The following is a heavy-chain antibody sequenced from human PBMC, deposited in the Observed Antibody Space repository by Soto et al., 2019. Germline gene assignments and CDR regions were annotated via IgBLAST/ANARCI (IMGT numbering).Heavy chain of an antibody. V-gene: IGHV4-31*03. D-gene: IGHD3-10*01. J-gene: IGHJ5*02. CDR2: IYYSGST. CDR3: AREGGGGFGELFPNWFDP. CDR1: GGSISSGGYY. Sequence: SETLSLTCTVSGGSISSGGYYWSWIRQHPGKGLEWIGYIYYSGSTYYNPSLKSRVTISVDTSKNQFSLKLSSVTAADTAVYYGAREGGGGFGELFPNWFDPWGQGTLVTVSS.